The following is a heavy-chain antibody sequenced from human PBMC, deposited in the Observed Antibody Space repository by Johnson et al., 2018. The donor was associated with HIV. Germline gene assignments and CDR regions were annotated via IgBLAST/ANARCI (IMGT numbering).Heavy chain of an antibody. D-gene: IGHD1-26*01. CDR3: AKDPVGATWAFDI. J-gene: IGHJ3*02. V-gene: IGHV3-30*04. CDR2: MSYDGSNK. CDR1: GFTLSSYV. Sequence: QVQLVESGGGVVQPGRSLRLSCAVSGFTLSSYVMHWVRQAPGKGLEWVAVMSYDGSNKYYADSVQGRFTISRDNSKNTLYLQMNSLRAEDTAVYYCAKDPVGATWAFDIWGQGTMVTVSS.